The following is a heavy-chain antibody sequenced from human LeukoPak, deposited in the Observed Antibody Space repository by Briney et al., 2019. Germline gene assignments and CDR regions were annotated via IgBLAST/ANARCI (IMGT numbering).Heavy chain of an antibody. V-gene: IGHV4-34*01. Sequence: SETLSLTCAVYGGSFSNYYWSWIRQPPGKGLEWIGEINHSGSTNYNPSLKSRVTISVDTSKNQFSLKLSPVTAADTAVYYCARVGRPLEGTTGLADYWGQGTLVTVSS. J-gene: IGHJ4*02. CDR1: GGSFSNYY. CDR2: INHSGST. D-gene: IGHD3-3*01. CDR3: ARVGRPLEGTTGLADY.